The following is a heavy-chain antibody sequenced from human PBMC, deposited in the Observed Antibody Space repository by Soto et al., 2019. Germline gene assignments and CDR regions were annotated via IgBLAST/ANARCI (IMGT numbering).Heavy chain of an antibody. Sequence: QLQLQESGPGLVKPSETLSLTCTVSGGSISSSSYYWGWIRQPPGKGLEWIGSIYYSGSTYYNPSLKSRVTISVDTSKNQFSLKLSSVTAADTAVYYCASTYYYDSRGQAPFDPWGQGTLVTVSS. CDR2: IYYSGST. V-gene: IGHV4-39*01. CDR1: GGSISSSSYY. CDR3: ASTYYYDSRGQAPFDP. J-gene: IGHJ5*02. D-gene: IGHD3-22*01.